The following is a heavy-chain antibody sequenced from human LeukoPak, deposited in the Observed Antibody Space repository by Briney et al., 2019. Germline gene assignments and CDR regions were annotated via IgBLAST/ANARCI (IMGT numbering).Heavy chain of an antibody. J-gene: IGHJ4*02. V-gene: IGHV1-2*02. CDR2: INPNSGGT. Sequence: ASVKVSCKASGYTFTGYYMHWVRQAPGQGLEWMGWINPNSGGTNYAQKFQGRVTMTRDTSISTAYMELGRLRSDDTAVYYCARGNYGSGSYYNVYWGQGTLVTVSS. CDR3: ARGNYGSGSYYNVY. CDR1: GYTFTGYY. D-gene: IGHD3-10*01.